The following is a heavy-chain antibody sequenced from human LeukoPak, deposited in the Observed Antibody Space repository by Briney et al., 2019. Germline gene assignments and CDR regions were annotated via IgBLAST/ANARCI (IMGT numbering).Heavy chain of an antibody. CDR2: IQNDGSNE. V-gene: IGHV3-30*02. CDR3: AKDRCSNGIGCYYYYMDV. CDR1: GFTFSSYW. Sequence: GGSLRLSCAASGFTFSSYWMTWVRQAPGKGLEWVAYIQNDGSNEQYADSVKGRFSISRDSSKNILYLQMNSLRAEDTAVYYCAKDRCSNGIGCYYYYMDVWGKGTTVTISS. J-gene: IGHJ6*03. D-gene: IGHD2-8*01.